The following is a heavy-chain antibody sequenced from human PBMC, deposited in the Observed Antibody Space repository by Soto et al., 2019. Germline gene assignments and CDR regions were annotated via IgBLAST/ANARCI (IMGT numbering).Heavy chain of an antibody. CDR2: IRDKVNKYAT. J-gene: IGHJ6*02. CDR1: GFTFSGSA. CDR3: GYDFWSGYYSVGQTSGMDV. D-gene: IGHD3-3*01. V-gene: IGHV3-73*02. Sequence: EVQLVESGGGLVQPGGALKLYCAASGFTFSGSAIHWVRQASGKGLEWVGRIRDKVNKYATAYAASVTGRFTISRDDSKNMAYLQMNSLKTDDTAVYYCGYDFWSGYYSVGQTSGMDVWGQGTTVTVSS.